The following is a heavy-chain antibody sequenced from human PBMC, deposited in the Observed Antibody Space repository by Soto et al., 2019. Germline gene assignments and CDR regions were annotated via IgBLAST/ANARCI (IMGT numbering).Heavy chain of an antibody. J-gene: IGHJ4*02. D-gene: IGHD2-2*01. Sequence: QVQLQESGPGLVKPWGTLSLTCAVSGGSIRSSNSWCGVRQHPGKGLEWFGEIYHSGSTNYNPSIQSRVTISVDTTKTPFSLQLSSVTAADTALSYCASGPPRPAAMVAGGQGTLFTVAS. CDR3: ASGPPRPAAMVA. CDR1: GGSIRSSNS. V-gene: IGHV4-4*02. CDR2: IYHSGST.